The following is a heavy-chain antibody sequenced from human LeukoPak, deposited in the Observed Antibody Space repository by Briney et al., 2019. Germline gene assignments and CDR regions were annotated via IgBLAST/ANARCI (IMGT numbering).Heavy chain of an antibody. CDR3: ARDFWVTTVSTPDY. J-gene: IGHJ4*02. CDR2: INPRAGST. CDR1: GYTFTRYY. V-gene: IGHV1-46*01. Sequence: ASVKVSCKASGYTFTRYYMHWVRQAPGQGLEWMGIINPRAGSTSYAQKFQGRVTMTRDTSTSTVYVELSSLRSEDTAVYYCARDFWVTTVSTPDYWGQGTLVTVSS. D-gene: IGHD4-11*01.